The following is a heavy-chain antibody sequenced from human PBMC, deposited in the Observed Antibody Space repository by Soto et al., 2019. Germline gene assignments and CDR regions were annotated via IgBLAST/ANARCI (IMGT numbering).Heavy chain of an antibody. J-gene: IGHJ4*02. CDR2: ISASGSSI. CDR1: GFNFISYE. V-gene: IGHV3-48*03. CDR3: ARGYSFGYGFDY. D-gene: IGHD5-18*01. Sequence: GGSLRLSCAASGFNFISYEMNWVRQTPGKGLEWISYISASGSSISYADSVKGRFTFSRDNAKNSLSLQMNSLRAEDTAVYYCARGYSFGYGFDYWGQGTLVTVSS.